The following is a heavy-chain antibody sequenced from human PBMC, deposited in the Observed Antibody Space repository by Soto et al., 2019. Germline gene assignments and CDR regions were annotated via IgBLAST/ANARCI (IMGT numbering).Heavy chain of an antibody. J-gene: IGHJ4*02. V-gene: IGHV1-69*01. Sequence: QVQLVQSGAEVKKPESSVKVSCKASGGTFSSYTLAWVRQAPGQGLEWMGEIIPIFGTTNYVQKFQGRVTITADVSTNTAYMELSSLRSEDTAMYYCARDSIAASGTDYWGQGTLVTVSS. CDR3: ARDSIAASGTDY. D-gene: IGHD6-13*01. CDR1: GGTFSSYT. CDR2: IIPIFGTT.